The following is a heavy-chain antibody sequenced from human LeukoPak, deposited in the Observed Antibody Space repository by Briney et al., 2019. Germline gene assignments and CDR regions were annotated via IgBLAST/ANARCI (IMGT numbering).Heavy chain of an antibody. CDR3: VKDNPLDY. Sequence: GSLRLSCGASGFTFSSYGMLWVRQSPGKGLEWVAFIRYDGNIKFYADSMKGRFTISRDNSKNTLYLHINSLRPEDTALYYCVKDNPLDYWGQGTLVTVSS. CDR2: IRYDGNIK. D-gene: IGHD1-14*01. J-gene: IGHJ4*02. V-gene: IGHV3-30*02. CDR1: GFTFSSYG.